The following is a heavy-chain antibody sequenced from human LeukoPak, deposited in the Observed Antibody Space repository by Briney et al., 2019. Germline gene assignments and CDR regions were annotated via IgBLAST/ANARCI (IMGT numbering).Heavy chain of an antibody. CDR3: ARLSRSGYLDY. D-gene: IGHD3-22*01. CDR2: IYYSGST. J-gene: IGHJ4*02. CDR1: GGSISSYY. V-gene: IGHV4-59*01. Sequence: PSETLSLTCTVSGGSISSYYWSWIRQRPGKGLEWIGYIYYSGSTNYNPSLKSRVTISVDTSKNQFSLKLSSVTAADTAVYYCARLSRSGYLDYWGQGTLVTVSS.